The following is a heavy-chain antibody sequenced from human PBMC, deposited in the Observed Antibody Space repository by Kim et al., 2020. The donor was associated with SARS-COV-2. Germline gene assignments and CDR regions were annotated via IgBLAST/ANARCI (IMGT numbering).Heavy chain of an antibody. J-gene: IGHJ3*02. D-gene: IGHD2-21*02. V-gene: IGHV4-39*07. Sequence: YHPALKRRGAISGDTSKNQFSLKLGSVTAAETAVYYCARVLATANDAFDIWGQGTMVTVSS. CDR3: ARVLATANDAFDI.